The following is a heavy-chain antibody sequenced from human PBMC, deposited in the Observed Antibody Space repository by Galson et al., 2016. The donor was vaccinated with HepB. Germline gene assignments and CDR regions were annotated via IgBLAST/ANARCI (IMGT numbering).Heavy chain of an antibody. D-gene: IGHD3-22*01. Sequence: SLRLSCAASGFTFGDYAMSWFRQAPGKGLEWVGFIRSKGYGGTTEYAASVKGRFTISRDDSKSIVYLQMNSLKTEDTAVYYCTKDSSGYLNYYYGMDVWAKGPRSPSP. J-gene: IGHJ6*02. V-gene: IGHV3-49*03. CDR3: TKDSSGYLNYYYGMDV. CDR2: IRSKGYGGTT. CDR1: GFTFGDYA.